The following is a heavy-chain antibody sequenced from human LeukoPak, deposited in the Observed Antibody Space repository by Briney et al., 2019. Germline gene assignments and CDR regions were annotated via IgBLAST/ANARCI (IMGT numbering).Heavy chain of an antibody. Sequence: SETLSLTCTVSGGSISSYYWSWIRQPPGKGLEWIAYISDIGSINYNPSFKSRVTISLDTSKNQFSLKLSSVTAADTAVYYCAGHHPRNTVDFWGQGTLVTVSS. V-gene: IGHV4-59*08. J-gene: IGHJ4*02. D-gene: IGHD2-8*02. CDR3: AGHHPRNTVDF. CDR2: ISDIGSI. CDR1: GGSISSYY.